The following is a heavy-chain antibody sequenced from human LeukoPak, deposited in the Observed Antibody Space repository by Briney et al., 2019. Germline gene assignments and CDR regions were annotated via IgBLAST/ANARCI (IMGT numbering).Heavy chain of an antibody. CDR1: GGSLSGHY. J-gene: IGHJ4*02. Sequence: PAETLSLTCAVYGGSLSGHYWSWIRQPPGKGLEWIGEINHSGSTNYNPSLKSRVTISVDTSKNQFTLKLSSVTAADAAVYYCARDGVIAAAGIPFDYWGQGTLVTVSS. CDR3: ARDGVIAAAGIPFDY. V-gene: IGHV4-34*01. D-gene: IGHD6-13*01. CDR2: INHSGST.